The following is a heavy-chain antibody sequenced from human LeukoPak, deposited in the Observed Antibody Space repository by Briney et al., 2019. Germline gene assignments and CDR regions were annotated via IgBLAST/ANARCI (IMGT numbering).Heavy chain of an antibody. J-gene: IGHJ5*02. V-gene: IGHV4-34*01. D-gene: IGHD5-24*01. Sequence: SETLSLTCAVYGGSFSGYYWSWIRQPPGKGLEWIGEINHSGSTNYNPSLKSRVTISVDTSKNQFSLKLSSVTAADTAVYYCASRRDEAWFDPWGQGTLVTVSS. CDR2: INHSGST. CDR3: ASRRDEAWFDP. CDR1: GGSFSGYY.